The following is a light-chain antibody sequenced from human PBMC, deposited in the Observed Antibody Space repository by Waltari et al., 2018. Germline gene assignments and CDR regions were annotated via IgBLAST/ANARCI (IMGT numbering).Light chain of an antibody. J-gene: IGKJ5*01. CDR2: GAS. V-gene: IGKV3-15*01. CDR1: QSISSD. Sequence: EIVMTQSPATLSLSPAGRASLSCRASQSISSDLAWYQQQPGQAPRVLIYGASTRATGIPARFSGSGSGTEFTLTISSLQSEDVAVYYCQQYHNWPPRITFGQGTRLDIK. CDR3: QQYHNWPPRIT.